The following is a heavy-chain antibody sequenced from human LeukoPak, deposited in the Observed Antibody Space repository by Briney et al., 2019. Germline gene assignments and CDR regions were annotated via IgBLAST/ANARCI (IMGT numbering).Heavy chain of an antibody. CDR1: GXTFSSYA. V-gene: IGHV3-23*01. D-gene: IGHD2/OR15-2a*01. J-gene: IGHJ6*02. Sequence: PGGSLRLSCAASGXTFSSYAMSWVRQAPGKGLEWVSALSGSGGSTYYADSVKGRFTISRDNSKKTLYLQMSSLRAEDTAVYYCAKDLSYGMDVWGQGTTVTVSS. CDR2: LSGSGGST. CDR3: AKDLSYGMDV.